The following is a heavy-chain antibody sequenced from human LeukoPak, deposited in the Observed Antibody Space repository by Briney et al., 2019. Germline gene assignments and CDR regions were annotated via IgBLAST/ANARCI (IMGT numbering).Heavy chain of an antibody. Sequence: QPGGSLRLSCAASGFTFSSYQMNWVRQAPGKGLELVSYISSSGSTIYYADSVKGRFNISRDNAKNSLYLQMSRLRAEDTSVYYCARDIWGQGTLVTVSS. CDR3: ARDI. J-gene: IGHJ4*02. CDR1: GFTFSSYQ. CDR2: ISSSGSTI. V-gene: IGHV3-48*03.